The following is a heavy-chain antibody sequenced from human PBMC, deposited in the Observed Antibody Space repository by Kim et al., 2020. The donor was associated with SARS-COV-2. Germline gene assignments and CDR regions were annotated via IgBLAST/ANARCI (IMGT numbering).Heavy chain of an antibody. CDR1: GFTVSSNY. Sequence: GGSLRLSCAASGFTVSSNYMSWVRQAPGKGLEWVSVIYSGGSTYYADSVKGRFTISRDNSKNTLYLQMNSLRAEDTAVYYCARRGPRYYFDYWGQGTLVTVSS. J-gene: IGHJ4*02. V-gene: IGHV3-53*01. CDR2: IYSGGST. CDR3: ARRGPRYYFDY.